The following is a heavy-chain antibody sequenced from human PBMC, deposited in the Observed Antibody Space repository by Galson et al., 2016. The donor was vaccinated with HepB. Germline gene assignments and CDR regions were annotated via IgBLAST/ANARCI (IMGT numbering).Heavy chain of an antibody. V-gene: IGHV1-18*01. J-gene: IGHJ5*02. CDR2: ISANNNNT. CDR3: ARGAPPGITGTLCWFVP. Sequence: SVKVSCKASGYTFTNYGITWVRQAPGQGLEWMGWISANNNNTIYAQRLQGRFTMTTDTSTNTSYMELRSLRSDDTALYYCARGAPPGITGTLCWFVPWGQGTLVTVSS. CDR1: GYTFTNYG. D-gene: IGHD1-7*01.